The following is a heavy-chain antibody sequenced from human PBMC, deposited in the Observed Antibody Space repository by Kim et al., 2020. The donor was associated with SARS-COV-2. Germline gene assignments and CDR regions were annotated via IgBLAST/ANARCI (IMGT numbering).Heavy chain of an antibody. CDR3: ARGHLGELSSNDY. D-gene: IGHD3-16*02. J-gene: IGHJ4*02. Sequence: ADSVKGRSTISRDTAQNPLYLQMNSLRAEDTAVYYCARGHLGELSSNDYWGQGTLVTVSS. V-gene: IGHV3-74*01.